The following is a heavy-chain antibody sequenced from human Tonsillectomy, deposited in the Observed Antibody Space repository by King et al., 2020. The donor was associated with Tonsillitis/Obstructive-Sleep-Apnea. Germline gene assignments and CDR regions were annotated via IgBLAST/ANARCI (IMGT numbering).Heavy chain of an antibody. Sequence: QLQESGPGLVKPSQTLSLTCTVSGGSISSGGYYWSWIRQHPGKGLEWIGYIYYSGSTYYNPSLKSRVTISVDTSKNQFSLKLSSVTAADTAVYYCAGEYSNYARTYYGMDVWGQGTTVTVSS. V-gene: IGHV4-31*03. J-gene: IGHJ6*02. CDR2: IYYSGST. CDR1: GGSISSGGYY. D-gene: IGHD4-11*01. CDR3: AGEYSNYARTYYGMDV.